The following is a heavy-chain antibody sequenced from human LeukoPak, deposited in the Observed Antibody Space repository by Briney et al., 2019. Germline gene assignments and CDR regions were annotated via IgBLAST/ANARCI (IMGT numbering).Heavy chain of an antibody. D-gene: IGHD2-2*01. CDR1: GYTFTSYG. CDR2: ISAYNGNT. J-gene: IGHJ5*02. V-gene: IGHV1-18*01. CDR3: ARDRIGDIVVVPAADWFDP. Sequence: GASVKVSCKASGYTFTSYGISWVRQAPGQGLEWMGWISAYNGNTNYAQKLQGRVTMTTDTSTSTAYMELRSLRSVDTAVYYCARDRIGDIVVVPAADWFDPWGQGTLVTVSS.